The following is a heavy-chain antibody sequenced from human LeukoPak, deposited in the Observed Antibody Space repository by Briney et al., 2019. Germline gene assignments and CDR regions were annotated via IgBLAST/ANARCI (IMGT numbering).Heavy chain of an antibody. Sequence: GGSLRLSCAASGFTFSSYAMHWVRQAPGKGLEWVAVISYDGSNKYYADSVKGRFTISRDNSKNTLYLQMNSLRAEDTAVYYCAKSATTVTIRGPVDYWGQGTLVTVSS. J-gene: IGHJ4*02. CDR1: GFTFSSYA. CDR2: ISYDGSNK. V-gene: IGHV3-30*18. CDR3: AKSATTVTIRGPVDY. D-gene: IGHD4-17*01.